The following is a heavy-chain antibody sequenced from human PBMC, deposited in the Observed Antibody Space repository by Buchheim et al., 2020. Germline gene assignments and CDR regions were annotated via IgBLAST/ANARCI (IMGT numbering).Heavy chain of an antibody. J-gene: IGHJ4*02. CDR2: ISASGGST. Sequence: EVQLLESGGGLVQPGGSLRLSCAASGFTFGSYAMNWVRQAPGKGLEWVSFISASGGSTYYADSFRGRFSVSRDNSKNKLYLQINSLRAEDTAIYYCAKDYYDTSTYFLDHWGQGT. CDR1: GFTFGSYA. V-gene: IGHV3-23*01. CDR3: AKDYYDTSTYFLDH. D-gene: IGHD3-22*01.